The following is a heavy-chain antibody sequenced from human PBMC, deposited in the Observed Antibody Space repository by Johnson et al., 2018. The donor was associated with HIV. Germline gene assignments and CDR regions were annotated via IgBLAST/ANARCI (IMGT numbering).Heavy chain of an antibody. D-gene: IGHD1-26*01. CDR2: IRYDGSNK. CDR1: GFTFSSYG. Sequence: QVQLVESGGGVVQPGGSLRLSCAASGFTFSSYGMHWVRQAPGKGLEWVAFIRYDGSNKYYADSVKGRFTISRDNSKNTLYLQMNSLRAEDTAVYYCAKDNPVGATRGDAVDVWGQGTLVTV. V-gene: IGHV3-30*02. J-gene: IGHJ3*01. CDR3: AKDNPVGATRGDAVDV.